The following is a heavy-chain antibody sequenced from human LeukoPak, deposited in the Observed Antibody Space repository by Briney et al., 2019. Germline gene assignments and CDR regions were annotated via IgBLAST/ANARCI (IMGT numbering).Heavy chain of an antibody. V-gene: IGHV4-59*12. CDR1: GFTFSSYE. Sequence: GSLRLSCAASGFTFSSYEMNWVRQAPGKGLEWIGNIFYSGSTYYSPSLRSRVTISLDTSRNQFSLKLNSVTAADTAVYYCARADITMIVVVIRDYYFDYWGQGTLVTVSS. J-gene: IGHJ4*02. D-gene: IGHD3-22*01. CDR2: IFYSGST. CDR3: ARADITMIVVVIRDYYFDY.